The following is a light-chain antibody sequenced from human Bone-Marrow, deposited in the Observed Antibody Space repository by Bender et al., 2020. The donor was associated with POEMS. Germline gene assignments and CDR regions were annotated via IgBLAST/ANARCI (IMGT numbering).Light chain of an antibody. CDR1: SSDIGRYNY. V-gene: IGLV2-23*01. CDR2: EDN. Sequence: QSGLTQPASLSGSPGQSITISCTGPSSDIGRYNYVSWYQQHPGKVPKLLISEDNNRPSGVSDRFSGSKSGNTASLTISGLQAEDEAHYYCCSYAGSSVGVFGGGTKLTVL. CDR3: CSYAGSSVGV. J-gene: IGLJ2*01.